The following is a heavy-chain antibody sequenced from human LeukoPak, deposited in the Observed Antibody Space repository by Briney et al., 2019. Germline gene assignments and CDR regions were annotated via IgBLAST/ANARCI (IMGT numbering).Heavy chain of an antibody. V-gene: IGHV4-39*07. Sequence: SETLSLTCTVSAGPISSSTYSWGWIRQPPGKGLEWIGSIYYSGSPYYNPSLKSRVTISLDTSKKQFSLKLSSVTAADTAVYYCARDQDYYGSGSYYSPFDYWGQGTLVTVSS. CDR3: ARDQDYYGSGSYYSPFDY. CDR2: IYYSGSP. CDR1: AGPISSSTYS. D-gene: IGHD3-10*01. J-gene: IGHJ4*02.